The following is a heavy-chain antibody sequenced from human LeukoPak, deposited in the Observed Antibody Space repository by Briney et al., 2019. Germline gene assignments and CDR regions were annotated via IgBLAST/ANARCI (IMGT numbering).Heavy chain of an antibody. D-gene: IGHD6-13*01. Sequence: SETLSLTCTVSGGSISSSSYYWGWIRQPPGKGLEWIGSIYYSGSTYYNPSLKSRVTISVDTSKNQFSLKLSSVTAADTAVYYCARDGYSRPYWGQGTLVTVSS. J-gene: IGHJ4*02. V-gene: IGHV4-39*07. CDR3: ARDGYSRPY. CDR2: IYYSGST. CDR1: GGSISSSSYY.